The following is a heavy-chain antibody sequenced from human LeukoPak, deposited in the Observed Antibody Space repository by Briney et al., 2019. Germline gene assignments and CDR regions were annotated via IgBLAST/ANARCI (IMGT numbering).Heavy chain of an antibody. J-gene: IGHJ3*01. D-gene: IGHD4-17*01. CDR2: ITGDGGGT. Sequence: PGGSLRLSCAASGFTFSNYAMTWVRLVPGKGLEWVSSITGDGGGTSFADSVRSRFTVSRDNSKNTLHLQMYSLRAEDTAIYYCGRDPNGDYVGAFDFWGQGTLVTVSS. V-gene: IGHV3-23*01. CDR3: GRDPNGDYVGAFDF. CDR1: GFTFSNYA.